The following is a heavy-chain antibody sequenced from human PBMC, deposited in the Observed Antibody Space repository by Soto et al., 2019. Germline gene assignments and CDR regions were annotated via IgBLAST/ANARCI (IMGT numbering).Heavy chain of an antibody. V-gene: IGHV1-58*01. D-gene: IGHD2-2*01. CDR2: IVVGSGNT. Sequence: ASVKVSCKASGFTFTSSAVQWVRQARGQRLEWIGWIVVGSGNTNYAQKFQERVTITRDMSTSTAYMELSSLRSEDTAVYYCAADWRYCSSTSCSGPDAFDIWGQGTMVTVSS. CDR1: GFTFTSSA. CDR3: AADWRYCSSTSCSGPDAFDI. J-gene: IGHJ3*02.